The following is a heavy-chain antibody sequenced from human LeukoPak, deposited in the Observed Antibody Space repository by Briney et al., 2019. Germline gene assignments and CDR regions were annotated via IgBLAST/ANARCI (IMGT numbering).Heavy chain of an antibody. D-gene: IGHD3-16*01. CDR3: VANLMQFTGLAN. V-gene: IGHV1-46*01. J-gene: IGHJ4*02. CDR1: GDTFTTSH. CDR2: INPSGGST. Sequence: GASVKISRNASGDTFTTSHMHWVRQAPGQGLERMGNINPSGGSTTYAQQFQGRVSMTRDLSMGTVYMEMNSLTSEDTAGYYCVANLMQFTGLANWGQGTLVTGSS.